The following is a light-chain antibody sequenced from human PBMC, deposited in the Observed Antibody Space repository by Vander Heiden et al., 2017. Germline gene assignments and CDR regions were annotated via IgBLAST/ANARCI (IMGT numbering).Light chain of an antibody. V-gene: IGKV4-1*01. Sequence: DILVTQSPDTLSVLLGETATINCKTSQNDLYCRNNKNYLAWYQQNPGRPAELLNYWASTRESGVPDRCDGSGSGTHFTLTVTSRQDEDVAVYYYQQYYSTPLTFCGGTKVEIK. CDR3: QQYYSTPLT. CDR1: QNDLYCRNNKNY. CDR2: WAS. J-gene: IGKJ4*01.